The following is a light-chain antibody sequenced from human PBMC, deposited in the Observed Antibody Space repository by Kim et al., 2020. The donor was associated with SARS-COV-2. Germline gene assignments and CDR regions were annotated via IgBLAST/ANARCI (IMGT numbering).Light chain of an antibody. CDR3: QSYDSSLSGSVV. Sequence: VIIYCAGSSYKIGGVYDVHWYQQRPEPAPKPLLYSNSNRPSGGADRFPGSKSGTSDTLAMTGLQAEDEADYYCQSYDSSLSGSVVFGTGTKVTVL. CDR1: SYKIGGVYD. J-gene: IGLJ1*01. V-gene: IGLV1-40*01. CDR2: SNS.